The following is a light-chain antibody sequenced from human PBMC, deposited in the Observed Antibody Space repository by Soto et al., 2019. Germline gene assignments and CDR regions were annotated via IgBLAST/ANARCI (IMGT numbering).Light chain of an antibody. V-gene: IGKV1-9*01. CDR3: QQLKSYPLT. Sequence: IQLNQSPFFLSASGGGRVTITCPGSQGISRSLAWYQQRGGKAPKFLIYAAPTLQSGAPSRFSGSGSGTEFPLTISSLQPEDSATYYCQQLKSYPLTFGGGTKVEIK. CDR2: AAP. CDR1: QGISRS. J-gene: IGKJ4*01.